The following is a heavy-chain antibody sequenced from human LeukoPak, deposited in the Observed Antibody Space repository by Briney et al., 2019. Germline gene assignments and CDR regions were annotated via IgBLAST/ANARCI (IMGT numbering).Heavy chain of an antibody. CDR1: GFSFSSYE. CDR2: ISSSGETK. J-gene: IGHJ4*02. Sequence: PGGSLRLSCAASGFSFSSYEMNWVRQAPGKGLEWVSHISSSGETKPYADFVKGRFTISRDNAKNSLSLQMNSLRAEDTAVYYCARDQYGTRLDWGPGTLVTVSS. CDR3: ARDQYGTRLD. D-gene: IGHD1-1*01. V-gene: IGHV3-48*03.